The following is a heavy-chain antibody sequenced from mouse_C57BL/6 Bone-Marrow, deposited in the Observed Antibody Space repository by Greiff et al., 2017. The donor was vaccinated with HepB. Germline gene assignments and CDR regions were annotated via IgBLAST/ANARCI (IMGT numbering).Heavy chain of an antibody. CDR3: ARSGYYGSRWFAY. CDR1: GYTFTSYW. J-gene: IGHJ3*01. CDR2: IYPGSGST. V-gene: IGHV1-55*01. D-gene: IGHD1-1*01. Sequence: QVQLQQPGAELVKPGASVKMSCKASGYTFTSYWITWVKQRPGQGLEWIGDIYPGSGSTNYNEKFKSKATLTVDTSSSTAYMQLSSLTSEDSAVYYCARSGYYGSRWFAYWGQGTLVTVSA.